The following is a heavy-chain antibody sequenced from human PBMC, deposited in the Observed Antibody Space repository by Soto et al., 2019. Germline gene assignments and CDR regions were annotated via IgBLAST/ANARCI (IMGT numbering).Heavy chain of an antibody. V-gene: IGHV3-30-3*01. CDR1: GFTFSSYA. D-gene: IGHD6-19*01. CDR3: ARAPYSSGWPYEGDAFDI. Sequence: GGSLRLSCAASGFTFSSYAMHWVRQAPGKGLEWVAVISYDGSNKYYADSVKGRFTISRDNSKNTLYLQMNSLRAEDTAVYYCARAPYSSGWPYEGDAFDIWGQGTMVTVSS. J-gene: IGHJ3*02. CDR2: ISYDGSNK.